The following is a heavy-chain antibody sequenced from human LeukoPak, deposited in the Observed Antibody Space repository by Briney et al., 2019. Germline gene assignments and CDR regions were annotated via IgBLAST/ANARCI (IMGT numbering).Heavy chain of an antibody. D-gene: IGHD4-17*01. CDR1: GFTFSSSA. J-gene: IGHJ4*02. Sequence: QPGGSLRLSCAASGFTFSSSAMNWVRQAPGEGLEWVSTLGGSGDATYFADSVKGRFTISRDNSKNTLYLQMNSLRAEDTAVYYCATTVTTASKYYFDYWGQGTLVTVSS. CDR3: ATTVTTASKYYFDY. V-gene: IGHV3-23*01. CDR2: LGGSGDAT.